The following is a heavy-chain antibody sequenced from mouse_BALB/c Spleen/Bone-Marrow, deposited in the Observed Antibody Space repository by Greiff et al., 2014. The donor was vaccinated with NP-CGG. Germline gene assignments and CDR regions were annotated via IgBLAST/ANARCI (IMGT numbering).Heavy chain of an antibody. V-gene: IGHV14-3*02. CDR1: GFNIKDTY. J-gene: IGHJ4*01. CDR3: SRLEYYAMDY. Sequence: EVQLQQSGAELVKPGASVKLSCTASGFNIKDTYMHWVKQRPEQGLEWIGRIDPANGNTKYDPKFQGKATITADTSSNTAYLQLSKLTSGDHGVYFCSRLEYYAMDYWGQGTSVTGSP. CDR2: IDPANGNT.